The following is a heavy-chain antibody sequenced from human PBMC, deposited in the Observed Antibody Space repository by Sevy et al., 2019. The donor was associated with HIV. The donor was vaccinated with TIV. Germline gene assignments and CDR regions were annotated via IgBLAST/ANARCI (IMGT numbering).Heavy chain of an antibody. Sequence: GGSLRLSCAASGFTFSSYWMSWVRQAPGKGLEWVANIKQDGSEKYYVDSVKGRFTISRDNAKNSLYLQMNRLRAEDTAVYYCARERVTMVRGVIITGHTLGGWVDPWGQGTLVTVSS. CDR2: IKQDGSEK. CDR3: ARERVTMVRGVIITGHTLGGWVDP. V-gene: IGHV3-7*01. D-gene: IGHD3-10*01. J-gene: IGHJ5*02. CDR1: GFTFSSYW.